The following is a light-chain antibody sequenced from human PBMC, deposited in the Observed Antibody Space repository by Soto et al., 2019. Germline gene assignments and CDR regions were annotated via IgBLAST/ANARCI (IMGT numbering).Light chain of an antibody. V-gene: IGLV2-14*03. CDR1: SSNVGGYNY. J-gene: IGLJ1*01. CDR2: DVS. Sequence: QSVLTQPASWSGSPGQLITISCTGTSSNVGGYNYVSWYQHHPGKAPKLMIYDVSNRPSGVSNRFSGSKSGNTASLTISGLQAEDEADYYCSSYASSSLYVFGTGTKLTVL. CDR3: SSYASSSLYV.